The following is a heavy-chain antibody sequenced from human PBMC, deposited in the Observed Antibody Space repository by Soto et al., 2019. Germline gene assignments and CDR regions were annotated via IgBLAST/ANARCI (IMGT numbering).Heavy chain of an antibody. Sequence: QVQLVQSGAEVKKPGSSVRVSCKASGETFTFYSINWVRQAPGLGLEWMGRINPILSMSKYAKRFQGRVTMPANKSTSTAYMELSSLRSAETARHSSASSYGSGYRAFDYWGQGSLVTVSS. D-gene: IGHD3-10*01. CDR1: GETFTFYS. CDR3: ASSYGSGYRAFDY. V-gene: IGHV1-69*02. CDR2: INPILSMS. J-gene: IGHJ4*02.